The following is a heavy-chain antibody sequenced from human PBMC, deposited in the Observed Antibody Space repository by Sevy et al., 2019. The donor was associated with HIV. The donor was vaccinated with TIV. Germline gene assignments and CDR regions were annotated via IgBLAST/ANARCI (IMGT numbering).Heavy chain of an antibody. CDR2: IIPAGIT. V-gene: IGHV4-34*12. D-gene: IGHD6-19*01. CDR3: ARDPITVAPYFNY. CDR1: GESFSGFY. Sequence: SETLSLTCAVYGESFSGFYWSWIRQPPGKGLEWIGDIIPAGITNYNPSLKSRVTISIDTSKNQFSLKLTSVTAADTAVYYCARDPITVAPYFNYWSQGTLVTVSS. J-gene: IGHJ4*02.